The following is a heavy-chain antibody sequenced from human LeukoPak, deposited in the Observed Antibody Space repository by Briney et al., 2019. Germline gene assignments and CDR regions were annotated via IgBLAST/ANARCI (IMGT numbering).Heavy chain of an antibody. CDR2: IYYSGST. D-gene: IGHD5-18*01. V-gene: IGHV4-59*01. J-gene: IGHJ3*01. CDR1: GGSISSFY. CDR3: AAWSGYTHAFDL. Sequence: PSETLSLTCTVSGGSISSFYWGWIRQPPGKGLEWIGYIYYSGSTNYNPSLKSRVTLSVDTSKNQFSLKLSSVTAADTAVYYCAAWSGYTHAFDLWGQGTMVTVSS.